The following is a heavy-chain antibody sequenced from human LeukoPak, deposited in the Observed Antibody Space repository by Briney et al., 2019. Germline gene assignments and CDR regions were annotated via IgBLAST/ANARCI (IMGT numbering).Heavy chain of an antibody. J-gene: IGHJ3*02. V-gene: IGHV3-73*01. Sequence: GGSLRLSCAASGFTFSGSAMHRVRQASGKGLEWVGRIRSKANSYATAYAASVKGRFTISRDDSKNTAYLQMNSLKTEDTAVYYCTRHTGEGYYYDSSGYYYDAFDIWGQGTMVTVSS. D-gene: IGHD3-22*01. CDR1: GFTFSGSA. CDR2: IRSKANSYAT. CDR3: TRHTGEGYYYDSSGYYYDAFDI.